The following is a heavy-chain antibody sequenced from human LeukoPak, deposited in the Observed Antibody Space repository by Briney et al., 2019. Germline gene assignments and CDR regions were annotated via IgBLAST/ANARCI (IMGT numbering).Heavy chain of an antibody. Sequence: PSETLSLTCAVYGGSFTNYYWTWIRQPPGKGLEWIEEIHHSGSTNYNPSLKSRVTISVDTSKNQFSLNLTSVTAADTAVYYCARVPAARIYGMDVWGQGTTVTVSS. CDR1: GGSFTNYY. V-gene: IGHV4-34*01. D-gene: IGHD6-6*01. CDR3: ARVPAARIYGMDV. CDR2: IHHSGST. J-gene: IGHJ6*02.